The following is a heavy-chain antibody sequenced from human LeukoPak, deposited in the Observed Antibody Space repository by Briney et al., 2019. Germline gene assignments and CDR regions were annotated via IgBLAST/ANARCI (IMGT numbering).Heavy chain of an antibody. CDR2: IYYSGST. D-gene: IGHD4-17*01. CDR1: GGSISSYY. J-gene: IGHJ6*03. Sequence: PSETLSLTCTVSGGSISSYYWSWIRQPPGKGLEWIGYIYYSGSTNYNPSLKSRVTISVDTSKNQFSLKLSSVTAADTAVYYCARAPDYVPGYYYYYYMDVWGKGTTVTVSS. V-gene: IGHV4-59*01. CDR3: ARAPDYVPGYYYYYYMDV.